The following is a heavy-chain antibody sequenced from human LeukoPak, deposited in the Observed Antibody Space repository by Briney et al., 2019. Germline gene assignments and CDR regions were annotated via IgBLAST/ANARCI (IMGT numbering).Heavy chain of an antibody. Sequence: PSETLSLTCAVYGGSFSGYYWSWIRQPPGKGLEWIGEINHSGSTNYNPSLKSRVTISVDTSKNQFSLKLSSVTAADTAVYYRARGLFPVVTFDYWGQGTLVTVSS. V-gene: IGHV4-34*01. CDR2: INHSGST. CDR1: GGSFSGYY. J-gene: IGHJ4*02. CDR3: ARGLFPVVTFDY. D-gene: IGHD4-23*01.